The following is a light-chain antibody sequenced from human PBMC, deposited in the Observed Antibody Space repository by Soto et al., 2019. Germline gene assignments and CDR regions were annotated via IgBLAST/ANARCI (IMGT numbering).Light chain of an antibody. CDR2: GAS. CDR3: QQYGSSPPCT. J-gene: IGKJ4*01. CDR1: QSVSSSY. V-gene: IGKV3-20*01. Sequence: EIVLTQSPGTLSLSPGERATLSCRASQSVSSSYLAWYQQKPGQAPRLLIYGASSRATGIPDRFSGSGSGTDFTLTISRLGPEDFAVYYCQQYGSSPPCTLGGGTKVEIK.